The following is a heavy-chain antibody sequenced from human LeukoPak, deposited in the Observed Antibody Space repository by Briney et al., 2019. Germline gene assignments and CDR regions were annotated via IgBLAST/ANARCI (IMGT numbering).Heavy chain of an antibody. V-gene: IGHV4-59*08. D-gene: IGHD3-10*01. CDR3: ARQNYYDSGSYWGFFEY. CDR2: IYYTGST. J-gene: IGHJ4*02. CDR1: GGSISSYY. Sequence: PSETLSLTCTVSGGSISSYYWSWIRQPPGKGLECIGYIYYTGSTTYNPSLNSRLTMSLDTSRNQFSLKLSSVTAADTAVYYCARQNYYDSGSYWGFFEYWGQGALVTVSS.